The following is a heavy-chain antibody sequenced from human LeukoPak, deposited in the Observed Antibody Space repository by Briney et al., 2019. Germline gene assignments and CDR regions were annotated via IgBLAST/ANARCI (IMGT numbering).Heavy chain of an antibody. CDR3: AKDPAPKTRTTVTTVETDY. CDR2: INNGADNT. Sequence: QAGGSLRLSCAASGFTFSNYAMSWVRQAPGKGLEWVSLINNGADNTYYADSVKGRFTISRDNSKNTLYLQMNSLRAEDTAVYYCAKDPAPKTRTTVTTVETDYWGQGTLVTVSS. CDR1: GFTFSNYA. D-gene: IGHD4-17*01. J-gene: IGHJ4*02. V-gene: IGHV3-23*01.